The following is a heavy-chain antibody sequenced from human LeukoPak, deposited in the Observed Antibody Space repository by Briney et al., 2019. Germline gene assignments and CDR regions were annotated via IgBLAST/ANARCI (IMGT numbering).Heavy chain of an antibody. CDR1: GYSFTSYW. V-gene: IGHV5-51*01. D-gene: IGHD3-10*01. CDR3: ARHIPYYYGSGSYSYYYYYMDV. J-gene: IGHJ6*03. CDR2: IYPGDSDT. Sequence: GESLKISCKGSGYSFTSYWIGWVRQMPGKGLEWMGIIYPGDSDTRYGPSFQGQVTISADKSISTAYLQWSSLKASDTAMYYCARHIPYYYGSGSYSYYYYYMDVWGKGTTVTVSS.